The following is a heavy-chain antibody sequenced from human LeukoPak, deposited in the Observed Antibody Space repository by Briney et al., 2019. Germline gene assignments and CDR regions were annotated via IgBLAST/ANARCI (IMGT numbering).Heavy chain of an antibody. V-gene: IGHV4-59*01. J-gene: IGHJ5*02. CDR2: IFYSGST. Sequence: SETLSLTCTVSGGSMSSYFWSWIRQPPGKELEWIGYIFYSGSTNYNPSLKSRVTISVDTSKNQFSLKLSSVTAADTAVYYCARAAPCGGDCSAWLDPWGQGTLVTVSS. CDR3: ARAAPCGGDCSAWLDP. D-gene: IGHD2-21*02. CDR1: GGSMSSYF.